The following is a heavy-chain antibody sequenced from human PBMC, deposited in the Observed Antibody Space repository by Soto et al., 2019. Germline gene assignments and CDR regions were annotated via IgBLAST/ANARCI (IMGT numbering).Heavy chain of an antibody. V-gene: IGHV3-21*01. D-gene: IGHD6-19*01. CDR2: ISSSSSYI. CDR1: GFTFSSYS. CDR3: ARDPYSSGWYNCFDP. J-gene: IGHJ5*02. Sequence: EVQLVESGGGLVKPGGSLRLSCAASGFTFSSYSMNWVRQAPGKGLEWVSSISSSSSYIYYADSVKGRFTISRDNAKNSLYLQMNSLTAEDTAVYYCARDPYSSGWYNCFDPWGQGTLVTVSS.